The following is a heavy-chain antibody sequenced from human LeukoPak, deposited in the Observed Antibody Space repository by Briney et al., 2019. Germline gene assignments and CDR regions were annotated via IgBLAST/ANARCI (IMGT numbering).Heavy chain of an antibody. V-gene: IGHV1-18*01. D-gene: IGHD4-11*01. Sequence: GASVKVSCKASGYTFTSYGISWVRQAPGQGLEWMGWVRADNGKTDYTQKFQDRVTMTADTSTNTAYMELRSLRSDDTAVYYCARDRSNSDFWGQGTLVTVS. J-gene: IGHJ4*02. CDR2: VRADNGKT. CDR3: ARDRSNSDF. CDR1: GYTFTSYG.